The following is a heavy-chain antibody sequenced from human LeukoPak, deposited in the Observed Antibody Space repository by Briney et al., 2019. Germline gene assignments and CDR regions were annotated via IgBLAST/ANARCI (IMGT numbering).Heavy chain of an antibody. V-gene: IGHV3-23*01. CDR3: AKPPPAMASYFDY. CDR2: ISGSGGST. J-gene: IGHJ4*02. Sequence: PGGSLGSSLPALGFTFGTFALGGAGQVQGRGRGGASAISGSGGSTYYADSVKGRLTISRDNSKNTLYLQMNSLRAEDTAVYYCAKPPPAMASYFDYWGQGTLVTVSS. CDR1: GFTFGTFA. D-gene: IGHD5-18*01.